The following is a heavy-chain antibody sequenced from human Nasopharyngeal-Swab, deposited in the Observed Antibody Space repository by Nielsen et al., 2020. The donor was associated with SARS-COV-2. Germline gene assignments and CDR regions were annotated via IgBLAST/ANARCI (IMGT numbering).Heavy chain of an antibody. V-gene: IGHV4-4*02. CDR3: ASLRSAPGDDAFDI. D-gene: IGHD4-17*01. CDR1: GGSISSSNW. CDR2: IYHSGST. J-gene: IGHJ3*02. Sequence: SETLSLTCAVSGGSISSSNWWSWVRQPPGKGLEWIGEIYHSGSTNYNPSLKSRVTISVDKSKNQFSLELSSVTAADTAVYYCASLRSAPGDDAFDIWGQGTMVTVSS.